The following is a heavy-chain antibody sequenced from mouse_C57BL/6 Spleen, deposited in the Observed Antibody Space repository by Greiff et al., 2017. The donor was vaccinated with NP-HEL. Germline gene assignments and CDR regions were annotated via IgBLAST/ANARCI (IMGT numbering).Heavy chain of an antibody. D-gene: IGHD4-1*01. CDR1: GFTFTDDY. CDR2: IDPENGDT. Sequence: VQLQQSGAELVRPGASVTLSCTASGFTFTDDYMHWVQQRPEQGLEWIGWIDPENGDTDYASKFQGKATITADTSSNTAYLQRSSLTSEDTAVYYCTTGRILGWLADWGQGTLVTVSA. CDR3: TTGRILGWLAD. V-gene: IGHV14-4*01. J-gene: IGHJ3*01.